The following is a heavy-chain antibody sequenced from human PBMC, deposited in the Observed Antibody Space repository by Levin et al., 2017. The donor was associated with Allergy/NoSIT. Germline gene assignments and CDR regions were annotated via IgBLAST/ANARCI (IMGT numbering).Heavy chain of an antibody. CDR3: ARVITFGGVIVMEGFDY. Sequence: AASVKVSCKASGYTFTGYYMHWVRQAPGQGLEWMGRINPNSGGTNYAQKFQGRVTMTRDTSISTAYMELSRLRSDDTAVYYCARVITFGGVIVMEGFDYWGQGTLVTVSS. J-gene: IGHJ4*02. CDR1: GYTFTGYY. D-gene: IGHD3-16*02. CDR2: INPNSGGT. V-gene: IGHV1-2*06.